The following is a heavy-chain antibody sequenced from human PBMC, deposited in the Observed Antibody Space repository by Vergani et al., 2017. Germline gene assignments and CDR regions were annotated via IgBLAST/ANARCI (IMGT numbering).Heavy chain of an antibody. CDR2: INHSGST. J-gene: IGHJ4*02. Sequence: QVQLQQLGAGLLKSSETLSLTCAVYGGSFSGYYWSWIRQPPGKGLEWIGEINHSGSTNYNPSLKSRVTISVDTSKNQFSLKLSSVTAADTAVYYCARGAVAGFSDYWGQGTLVTFSS. CDR3: ARGAVAGFSDY. D-gene: IGHD6-19*01. V-gene: IGHV4-34*01. CDR1: GGSFSGYY.